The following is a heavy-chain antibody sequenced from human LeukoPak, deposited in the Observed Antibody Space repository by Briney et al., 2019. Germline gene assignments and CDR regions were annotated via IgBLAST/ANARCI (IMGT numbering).Heavy chain of an antibody. V-gene: IGHV1-18*01. J-gene: IGHJ6*02. D-gene: IGHD4-17*01. Sequence: GASVKVSCKASGYTFTSYGISWVRQAPGQGLEWMGWISAYNGNTNYAQKLQGRVTMTTDTSTSTAYMELRSLRSDDTAVYYCARNYGYYYYYYGMDVWGQGTTVTVSS. CDR1: GYTFTSYG. CDR2: ISAYNGNT. CDR3: ARNYGYYYYYYGMDV.